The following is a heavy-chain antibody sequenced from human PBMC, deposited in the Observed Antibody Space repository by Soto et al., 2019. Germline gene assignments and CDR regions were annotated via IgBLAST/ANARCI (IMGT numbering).Heavy chain of an antibody. CDR2: FDADDGKT. D-gene: IGHD5-12*01. CDR1: GYTFTSYG. Sequence: GASVKVSCKASGYTFTSYGISWVRQAPGKGLEWMGWFDADDGKTNYAQKFQGRVTMTEDTSTGTAYMELSSLRSEDTAVYYCATAVDIVAPYYFDYWGQGTLVTVSS. J-gene: IGHJ4*02. V-gene: IGHV1-18*01. CDR3: ATAVDIVAPYYFDY.